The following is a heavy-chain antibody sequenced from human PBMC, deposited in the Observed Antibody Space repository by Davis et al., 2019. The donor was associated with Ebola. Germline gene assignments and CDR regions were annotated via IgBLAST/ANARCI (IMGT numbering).Heavy chain of an antibody. CDR2: IWYDGSNK. Sequence: LSLTCAASGFTFSSYGLHWVRQAPGKGLEWVAVIWYDGSNKYYADSVKGRFTISRDNSKNTLYLQMNSLRAEDTAVYYCARGSYNWNYVRYWGQGTLVTVSS. J-gene: IGHJ4*02. CDR1: GFTFSSYG. CDR3: ARGSYNWNYVRY. V-gene: IGHV3-33*01. D-gene: IGHD1-20*01.